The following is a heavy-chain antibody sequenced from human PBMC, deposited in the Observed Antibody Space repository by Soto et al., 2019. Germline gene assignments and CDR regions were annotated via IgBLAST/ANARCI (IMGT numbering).Heavy chain of an antibody. Sequence: ASVKVSCKASGYTFTSYGISWVRQAPGQGLEWMGWISAYNGNTNYAQKLQGRVTMTTDTSTSTAYMELRSLRSDDTAVYYCAREHTYYYDSSGYYRCMDYWGQGTLVTVSS. D-gene: IGHD3-22*01. CDR2: ISAYNGNT. CDR1: GYTFTSYG. V-gene: IGHV1-18*01. J-gene: IGHJ4*02. CDR3: AREHTYYYDSSGYYRCMDY.